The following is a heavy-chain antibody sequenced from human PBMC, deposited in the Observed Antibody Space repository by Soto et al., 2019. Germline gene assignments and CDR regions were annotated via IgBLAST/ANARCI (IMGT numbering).Heavy chain of an antibody. CDR1: GGTFSSYT. V-gene: IGHV1-69*02. CDR2: IIPILGIA. CDR3: ARGAAFDI. J-gene: IGHJ3*02. Sequence: SVKVSCKASGGTFSSYTISWVRQAPGQGLEWMGRIIPILGIANYAQKFQGRVTITRNTSISTAYMDLSSLRSEDTAVYYCARGAAFDIWGQGTMVTVSS.